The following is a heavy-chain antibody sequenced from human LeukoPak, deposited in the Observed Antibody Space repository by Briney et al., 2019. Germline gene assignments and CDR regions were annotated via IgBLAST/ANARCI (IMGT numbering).Heavy chain of an antibody. Sequence: SETLSLTCTVSGGSISSSSYYWGWIRQPPGKGLEWIGSIYYSGSTYYNPSLKSRVTISVDTSKNQFSLKLSSVTAADTAVYYCANVSRRRDCSSTSCYTRGEGIDYWGQGTLVTVSS. CDR2: IYYSGST. J-gene: IGHJ4*02. CDR1: GGSISSSSYY. D-gene: IGHD2-2*02. CDR3: ANVSRRRDCSSTSCYTRGEGIDY. V-gene: IGHV4-39*07.